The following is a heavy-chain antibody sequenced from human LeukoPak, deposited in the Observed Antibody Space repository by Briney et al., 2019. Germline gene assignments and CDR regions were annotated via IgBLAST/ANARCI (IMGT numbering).Heavy chain of an antibody. J-gene: IGHJ5*02. CDR2: ISGSGGST. CDR1: GFTFSSYA. V-gene: IGHV3-23*01. Sequence: TGGSLRLSCAASGFTFSSYAMSWVRQAPGKGLEWVSAISGSGGSTYYADSVKGRFTISRDNSKNTLYLQMNSLRAEDTAVYYCAKLLGSYGYCYWFDPWGQGTLVTVSS. CDR3: AKLLGSYGYCYWFDP. D-gene: IGHD5-18*01.